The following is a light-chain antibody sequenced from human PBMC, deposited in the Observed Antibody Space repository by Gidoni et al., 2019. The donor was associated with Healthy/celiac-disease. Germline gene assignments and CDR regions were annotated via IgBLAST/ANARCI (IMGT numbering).Light chain of an antibody. Sequence: EIVLTQSPATLSLSPGERATLSWRASQSVSSYLAWYQQKPGQAPRLLIYDASNRATGIPARFSGSGSGTDFTLTISSLEPEDFAVYYCQQRSNWPSFGQXTKVEIK. CDR3: QQRSNWPS. CDR1: QSVSSY. J-gene: IGKJ1*01. V-gene: IGKV3-11*01. CDR2: DAS.